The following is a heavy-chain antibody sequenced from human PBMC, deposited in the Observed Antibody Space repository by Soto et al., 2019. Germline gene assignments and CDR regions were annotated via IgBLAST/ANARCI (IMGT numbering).Heavy chain of an antibody. CDR1: GGSISSSSYY. CDR3: ALDSSSSHGGLYYYAMDV. V-gene: IGHV4-39*07. D-gene: IGHD6-6*01. Sequence: QSLTCTVSGGSISSSSYYWGWIRQPPGKGLEWIGSIYYSGSTYYNPSLKSRVTISVDKSKNQFSLKLSSVTAADTAVYYCALDSSSSHGGLYYYAMDVWGQGTTVTVSS. CDR2: IYYSGST. J-gene: IGHJ6*02.